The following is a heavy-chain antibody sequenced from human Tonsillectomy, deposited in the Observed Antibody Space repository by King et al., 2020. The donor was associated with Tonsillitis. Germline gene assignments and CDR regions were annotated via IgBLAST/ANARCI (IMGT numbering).Heavy chain of an antibody. CDR3: AIDSR. CDR1: GFTFSSYG. J-gene: IGHJ4*02. CDR2: ISYDGSNK. Sequence: QLVQSGGGVVQPGRSLRLSCAASGFTFSSYGMHWVRQAPGKGLEWVAVISYDGSNKYYADSVKGRFTISRDNSKNTLYLQMNSLRAEDTAVYYCAIDSRWGQGTLVTVSS. V-gene: IGHV3-30*03.